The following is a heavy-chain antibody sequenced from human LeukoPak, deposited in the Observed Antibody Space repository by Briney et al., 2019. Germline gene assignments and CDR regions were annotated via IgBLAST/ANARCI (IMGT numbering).Heavy chain of an antibody. CDR2: INTNTGNP. CDR3: ATDYYYGSSGSYYTVDY. J-gene: IGHJ4*02. CDR1: GYTFTTYA. V-gene: IGHV7-4-1*02. D-gene: IGHD3-22*01. Sequence: ASVKVSCKAAGYTFTTYALNWVRQAPGQGLEWMGWINTNTGNPTYAQGFTGRFVFSLDTSVSTAYLQINSLKAEDTAVYYCATDYYYGSSGSYYTVDYWGQGTLVTVSS.